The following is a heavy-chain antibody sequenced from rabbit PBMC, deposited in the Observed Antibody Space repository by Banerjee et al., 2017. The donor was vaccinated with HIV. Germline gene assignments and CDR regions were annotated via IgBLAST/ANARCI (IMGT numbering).Heavy chain of an antibody. D-gene: IGHD3-1*01. CDR3: ARGPGSDYNL. CDR2: IIYNGDGST. J-gene: IGHJ4*01. Sequence: QSLEESGGDLVKPGASLTLTCTASGFSFSSSYYMCWVRQAPGKGLELIACIIYNGDGSTWYASWAKGRFTIPKTSSTTVTLQMTSLTAADTATYFCARGPGSDYNLWGPGTPSPS. CDR1: GFSFSSSYY. V-gene: IGHV1S40*01.